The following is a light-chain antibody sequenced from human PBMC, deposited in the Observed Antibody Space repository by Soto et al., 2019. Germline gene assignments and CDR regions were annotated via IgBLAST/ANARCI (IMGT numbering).Light chain of an antibody. CDR2: RNN. V-gene: IGLV1-47*01. CDR1: SSNIGNYY. J-gene: IGLJ2*01. Sequence: QSVLTQPPSASGTPGQRVTISCSGSSSNIGNYYVYWYQQLPGTAPKLLIYRNNQRPSGVPDRFSGSKSGSSASLAISGLRSEDEADYYCAAWDDSLSGVVFGGGTKRPS. CDR3: AAWDDSLSGVV.